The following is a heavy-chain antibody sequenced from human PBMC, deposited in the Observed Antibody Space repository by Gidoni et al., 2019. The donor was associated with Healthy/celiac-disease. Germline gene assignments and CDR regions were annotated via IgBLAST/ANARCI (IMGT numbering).Heavy chain of an antibody. CDR1: GFTFSSYA. CDR3: ARDRSGSYAFDI. J-gene: IGHJ3*02. CDR2: ISYDGSNK. Sequence: QGQLVESGGGVVQPGRSLRLSCAASGFTFSSYAMHWVRQAPGKGLEWVAVISYDGSNKYYADSVKGRFTIPRDNSKNTLYLQMNSLRAEDTAVYYCARDRSGSYAFDIWGQGTMVTVSS. D-gene: IGHD1-26*01. V-gene: IGHV3-30-3*01.